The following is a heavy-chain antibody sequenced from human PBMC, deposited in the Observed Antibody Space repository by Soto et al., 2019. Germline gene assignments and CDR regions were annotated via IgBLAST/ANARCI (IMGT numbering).Heavy chain of an antibody. CDR2: ISVSGSGT. Sequence: LSLTCTGSGFSFGSYAMSWVRHAPGQGKEWVSGISVSGSGTSYADSARGRFTISRDNVNDTLSLQMDSLSAEDTAVSYCARGGRDTYGYGDYTYGMDVWGQGTTVTVSS. CDR1: GFSFGSYA. V-gene: IGHV3-23*01. CDR3: ARGGRDTYGYGDYTYGMDV. D-gene: IGHD5-18*01. J-gene: IGHJ6*02.